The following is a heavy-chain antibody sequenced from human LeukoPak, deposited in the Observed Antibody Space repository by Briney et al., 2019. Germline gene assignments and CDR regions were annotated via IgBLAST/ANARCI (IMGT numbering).Heavy chain of an antibody. CDR3: ARGGAARLHFQN. D-gene: IGHD6-6*01. J-gene: IGHJ1*01. CDR2: IYHSGST. Sequence: SETLSLTCTVSGGSISTYYWNRIRQPPGKGLEWMGYIYHSGSTNYNPSLQSRVTISVDTSKNQFSLNLNSVTAADTAVYYCARGGAARLHFQNWGQGTLVTVSS. CDR1: GGSISTYY. V-gene: IGHV4-59*01.